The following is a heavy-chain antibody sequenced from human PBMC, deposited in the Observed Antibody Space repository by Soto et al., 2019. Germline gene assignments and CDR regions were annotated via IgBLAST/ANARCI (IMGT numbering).Heavy chain of an antibody. D-gene: IGHD3-16*02. CDR3: ASGPLIEIGGAIVIDPYYFDY. CDR1: GGSISSGGYY. CDR2: IYYSGST. J-gene: IGHJ4*02. Sequence: PSETLSLTCTVSGGSISSGGYYWSWIRQHKGKDLKCIGFIYYSGSTNYNPFLKSRVTISVDTSKNQFSLKLSSVTAADTAVYYCASGPLIEIGGAIVIDPYYFDYWGQGTLVTSPQ. V-gene: IGHV4-61*08.